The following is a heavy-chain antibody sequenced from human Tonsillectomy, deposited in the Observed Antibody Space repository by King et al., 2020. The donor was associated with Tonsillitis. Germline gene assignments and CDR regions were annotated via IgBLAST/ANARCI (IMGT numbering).Heavy chain of an antibody. CDR2: IYYSGST. CDR1: GGSISSYY. V-gene: IGHV4-59*01. CDR3: ARGDGYSSGWYDSYYGMDV. Sequence: QLQESGPGLVKPSETLSLTCTVSGGSISSYYWSWIRQPPGKGLEWIGYIYYSGSTNYNPSLKSRVTISVDTSKNQFSLKLSSVTAADTAVYYCARGDGYSSGWYDSYYGMDVWGQGTTVTVSS. D-gene: IGHD6-19*01. J-gene: IGHJ6*02.